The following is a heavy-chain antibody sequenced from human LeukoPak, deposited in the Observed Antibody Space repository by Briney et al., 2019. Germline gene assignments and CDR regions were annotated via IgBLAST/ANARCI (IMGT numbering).Heavy chain of an antibody. CDR3: ANGPHYNILTGFYKVRSHLDY. CDR1: GFTFSSYG. J-gene: IGHJ4*02. Sequence: PGGSLRLSCAAPGFTFSSYGMHSVRQAPGKGLEWVAYIQYDRSNEQYAHSVKGRFRISRDNSKNILSLQMNSLRAEDTAVYYCANGPHYNILTGFYKVRSHLDYWGQGTLVTVSS. CDR2: IQYDRSNE. D-gene: IGHD3-9*01. V-gene: IGHV3-30*02.